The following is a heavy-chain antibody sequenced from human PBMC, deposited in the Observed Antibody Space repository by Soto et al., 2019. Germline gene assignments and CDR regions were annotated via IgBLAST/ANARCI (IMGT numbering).Heavy chain of an antibody. CDR1: GFTFSDSY. CDR2: ITFSGNTV. CDR3: ARVSWREKYGMDV. J-gene: IGHJ6*02. Sequence: GGSLRLSCAASGFTFSDSYMSWIRQAPGRGLEWISYITFSGNTVYYADSLKGRFTISRDNAKNSLYLQMNRLRAEDTAVYYCARVSWREKYGMDVWGQGTTVTVSS. V-gene: IGHV3-11*01.